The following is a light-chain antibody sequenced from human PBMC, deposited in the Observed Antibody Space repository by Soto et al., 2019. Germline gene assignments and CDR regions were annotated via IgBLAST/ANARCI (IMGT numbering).Light chain of an antibody. CDR1: QTIRGNE. Sequence: ALTQSPGTLYLSPGERTTLSCRASQTIRGNELAWYQQKPGQPPRLLIYRVSSRAPGIPDRFSGRGSGTEFTLTISRLEPEDFAVYYCQDYGTSAPWTFGQGTRVEIK. J-gene: IGKJ1*01. V-gene: IGKV3-20*01. CDR2: RVS. CDR3: QDYGTSAPWT.